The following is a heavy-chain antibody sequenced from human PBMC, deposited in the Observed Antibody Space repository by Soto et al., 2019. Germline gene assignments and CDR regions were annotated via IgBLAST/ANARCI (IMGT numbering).Heavy chain of an antibody. CDR1: GGTFSSYA. CDR2: IIPIFGAA. D-gene: IGHD1-26*01. J-gene: IGHJ5*02. V-gene: IGHV1-69*13. Sequence: SVKVSCKASGGTFSSYAINWVRQAPGQGLEWMGGIIPIFGAANYAQRFQGRVTITADESTSTAYMELSSLRFEDTAVFYCAREGLEYTSSGYNWFDPWAQGTLVTVPQ. CDR3: AREGLEYTSSGYNWFDP.